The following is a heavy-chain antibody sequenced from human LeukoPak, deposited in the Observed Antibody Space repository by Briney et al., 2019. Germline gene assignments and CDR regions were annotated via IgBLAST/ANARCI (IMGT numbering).Heavy chain of an antibody. CDR1: GFTFSSYA. CDR2: ISGSGGST. Sequence: GGSLRLSCAASGFTFSSYAMSWVRQAPGKGLEWVSAISGSGGSTYYADSVKGRFTISRDNSKNTLYLQMSSLRAEDTAVYYCAKNAYYDILTGYFGKIYFDYWGQGTLVTVSS. CDR3: AKNAYYDILTGYFGKIYFDY. V-gene: IGHV3-23*01. D-gene: IGHD3-9*01. J-gene: IGHJ4*02.